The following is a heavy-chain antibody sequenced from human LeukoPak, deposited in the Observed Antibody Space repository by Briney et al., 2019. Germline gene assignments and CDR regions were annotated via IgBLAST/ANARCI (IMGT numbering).Heavy chain of an antibody. CDR3: AEPGITMIGGV. D-gene: IGHD3-10*02. CDR2: INWNGGST. V-gene: IGHV3-20*04. CDR1: GFTFDDYG. J-gene: IGHJ6*04. Sequence: GGSLRLSCAASGFTFDDYGMSWVRQAPGKGLEWVSGINWNGGSTGYADSVKGRFTISRDNAKNSLYLQMNSLRAEDTAVYYCAEPGITMIGGVWGKGTTVTISS.